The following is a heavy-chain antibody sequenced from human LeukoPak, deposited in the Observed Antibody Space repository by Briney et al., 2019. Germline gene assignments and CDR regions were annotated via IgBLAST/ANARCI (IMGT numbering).Heavy chain of an antibody. V-gene: IGHV3-48*01. Sequence: PGGSLGLSCAASGFTFSSYSMNWVRQAPGKGLEWVSHIRSSSETFYADSVKGRFTISRDNARNSLYLQMNNLRGEDTAIYYCARDAGNSGYGCDLWGQGTLVTVSS. CDR3: ARDAGNSGYGCDL. CDR1: GFTFSSYS. D-gene: IGHD5-12*01. CDR2: IRSSSET. J-gene: IGHJ5*02.